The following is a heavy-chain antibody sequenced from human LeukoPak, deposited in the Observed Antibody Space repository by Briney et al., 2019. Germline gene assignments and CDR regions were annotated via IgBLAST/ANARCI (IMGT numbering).Heavy chain of an antibody. CDR1: GGSISSYY. V-gene: IGHV4-59*01. Sequence: SETLSLTYTVSGGSISSYYWSWIRQPPGKGLEWIGYIYYSGSTNYNPSLKSRVTISVDTSKNQFSLKLSSVTAADTAVYYCARITLDYYGMDVWGQGTTVTVSS. CDR2: IYYSGST. CDR3: ARITLDYYGMDV. J-gene: IGHJ6*02.